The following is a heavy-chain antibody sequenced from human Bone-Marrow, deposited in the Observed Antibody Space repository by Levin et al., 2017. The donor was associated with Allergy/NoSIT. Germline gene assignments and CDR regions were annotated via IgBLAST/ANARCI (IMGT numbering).Heavy chain of an antibody. Sequence: SETLSLTCTVSGGSISSGDYYWSWIRQPPGKGLEWIGYIYYSGSTYYNPSLKSRVTISVDTSKNQFSLKLSSVTAADTAVYYCARVPTIYGSGSAHDAFDIWGQGTMVTVSS. CDR3: ARVPTIYGSGSAHDAFDI. CDR2: IYYSGST. V-gene: IGHV4-30-4*01. D-gene: IGHD3-10*01. J-gene: IGHJ3*02. CDR1: GGSISSGDYY.